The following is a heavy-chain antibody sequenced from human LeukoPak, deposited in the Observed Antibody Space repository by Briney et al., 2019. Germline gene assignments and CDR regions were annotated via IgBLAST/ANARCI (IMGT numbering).Heavy chain of an antibody. J-gene: IGHJ5*01. D-gene: IGHD1-26*01. V-gene: IGHV4-59*02. Sequence: SETLSLTCTVSGGSVNSHYWRWLRQPPGKGLEWTAYTHSSGNTHNNPALKSRVTISVDTSKNQFSLKLSSLTAADTAVYYCAREPSFSGWFESWGQGTLVTVSS. CDR1: GGSVNSHY. CDR3: AREPSFSGWFES. CDR2: THSSGNT.